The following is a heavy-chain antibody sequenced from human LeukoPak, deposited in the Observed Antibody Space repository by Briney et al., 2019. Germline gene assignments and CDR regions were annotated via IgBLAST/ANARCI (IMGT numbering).Heavy chain of an antibody. Sequence: QTGGSLRLSCAASGFTFSSYWMSWVRQAPGKGLEWVANIKQDGSEKYYVDSVKGRFTISRDNAKNSLYLQMNSLRAEDTAVYYCARASFDWLLSYYYYYGMDVWGQGTTVTVSS. CDR2: IKQDGSEK. D-gene: IGHD3-9*01. CDR1: GFTFSSYW. J-gene: IGHJ6*02. V-gene: IGHV3-7*01. CDR3: ARASFDWLLSYYYYYGMDV.